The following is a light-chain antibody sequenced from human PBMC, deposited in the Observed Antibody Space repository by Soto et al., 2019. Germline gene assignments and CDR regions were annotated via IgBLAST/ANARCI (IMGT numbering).Light chain of an antibody. CDR2: GAS. CDR3: HQYYNRPWT. Sequence: EIVMTQSPDTLSVSPGERASLACRASQSVSSSLAWYQQKPGQAPRLLIFGASTRATGIPARFSGSGSGTEFTLTISSLQSEDFALYYCHQYYNRPWTFGQGTKVE. CDR1: QSVSSS. V-gene: IGKV3-15*01. J-gene: IGKJ1*01.